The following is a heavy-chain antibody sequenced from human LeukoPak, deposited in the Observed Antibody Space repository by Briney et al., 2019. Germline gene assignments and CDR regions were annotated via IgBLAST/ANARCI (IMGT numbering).Heavy chain of an antibody. D-gene: IGHD3-16*01. Sequence: KPSETLSLTCSVSGGSISSSDYYWGCIRQPPGKGLEWIANMYNGGSTSYNPSLKSRVTISVDTSNNQFSLKLNSVTAADTAVYYCATTAGGGGLDYWGQGTLVTVSS. CDR1: GGSISSSDYY. J-gene: IGHJ4*02. CDR2: MYNGGST. V-gene: IGHV4-39*01. CDR3: ATTAGGGGLDY.